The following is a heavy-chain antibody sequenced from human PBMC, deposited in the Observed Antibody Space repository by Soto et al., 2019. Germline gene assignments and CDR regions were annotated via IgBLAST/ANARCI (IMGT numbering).Heavy chain of an antibody. CDR2: ISAYNGNT. CDR3: ARTIAAAGHDAFDI. V-gene: IGHV1-18*04. CDR1: GYTFTSYG. D-gene: IGHD6-13*01. Sequence: QVQLVQSGAEVKKPGASVKVSCKASGYTFTSYGITWVRQAPGQGLEWMGWISAYNGNTNYAQKHQGRVTMTTDTTTSTGYMELRSLRSDDTAVYYCARTIAAAGHDAFDIWGQGTMVTVSS. J-gene: IGHJ3*02.